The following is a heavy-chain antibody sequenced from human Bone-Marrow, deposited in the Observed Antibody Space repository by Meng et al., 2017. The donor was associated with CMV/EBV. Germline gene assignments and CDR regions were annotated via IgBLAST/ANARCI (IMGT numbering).Heavy chain of an antibody. CDR2: IKSKADGGTT. CDR3: TTGGYCSSTSCYYWNY. D-gene: IGHD2-2*01. Sequence: GGSLRLSCAASGFTFSNAWMSWVRQAPGKGLEWVGRIKSKADGGTTDYAAPVKGRFTISRDDSKNTLYLQMNSLKTEDTAVYYCTTGGYCSSTSCYYWNYWGQGTLVTVSS. V-gene: IGHV3-15*01. CDR1: GFTFSNAW. J-gene: IGHJ4*02.